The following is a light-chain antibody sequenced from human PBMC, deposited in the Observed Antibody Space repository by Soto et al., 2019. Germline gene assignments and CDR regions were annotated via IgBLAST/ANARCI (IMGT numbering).Light chain of an antibody. CDR3: QQYSNWPPIS. Sequence: TQPPGTVSGTRGELAGLRIMASQSVSIHLAWYQQKPGQAPRLLIYDTSTRATGIPARFSGSGSGKEFTLTVRRLQSEDFAVYSSQQYSNWPPISFGQGTRLEIK. CDR1: QSVSIH. CDR2: DTS. V-gene: IGKV3-15*01. J-gene: IGKJ5*01.